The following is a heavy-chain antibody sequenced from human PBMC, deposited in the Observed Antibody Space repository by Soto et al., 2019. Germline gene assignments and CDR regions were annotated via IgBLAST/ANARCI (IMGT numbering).Heavy chain of an antibody. V-gene: IGHV3-11*06. J-gene: IGHJ4*02. Sequence: ESGGGLVKPGGSLRLSCAASGFTFSDYYMSWIRQAPGKGLEWVSYISSSSSYTNYADSVKGRFTISRDNAKNSLYLQMNSLRAEDTAVYYCARESGHYYYDSSGYFDYWGQGTLVTVSS. CDR2: ISSSSSYT. D-gene: IGHD3-22*01. CDR1: GFTFSDYY. CDR3: ARESGHYYYDSSGYFDY.